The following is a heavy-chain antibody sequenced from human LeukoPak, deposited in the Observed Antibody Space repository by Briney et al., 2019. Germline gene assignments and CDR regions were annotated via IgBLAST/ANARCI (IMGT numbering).Heavy chain of an antibody. Sequence: GGSLRLSCAASGFTVSSNYMSWVRQAPGKVLEWVSVIYSGGSTYYADSVKGRFTISRDNSKNTLYLQMNSMRAEDTAVYYCARGVARSGGMDVWGQGTTVTVSS. D-gene: IGHD3-10*01. V-gene: IGHV3-66*02. CDR3: ARGVARSGGMDV. CDR1: GFTVSSNY. J-gene: IGHJ6*02. CDR2: IYSGGST.